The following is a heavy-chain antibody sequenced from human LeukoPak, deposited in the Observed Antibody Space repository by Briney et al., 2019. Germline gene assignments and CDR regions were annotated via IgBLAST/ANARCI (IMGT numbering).Heavy chain of an antibody. D-gene: IGHD5-18*01. J-gene: IGHJ4*02. Sequence: GGSLRLSCAASGFTFSSYWMPWVRQAPGKGLVWVSRINSDGSSTSYADSVKGRFTISRDNAKNTLYLQMNSLRAEDTAVYFCARVSVQLWSSSDYWGQGTLVTVSS. CDR3: ARVSVQLWSSSDY. CDR1: GFTFSSYW. CDR2: INSDGSST. V-gene: IGHV3-74*01.